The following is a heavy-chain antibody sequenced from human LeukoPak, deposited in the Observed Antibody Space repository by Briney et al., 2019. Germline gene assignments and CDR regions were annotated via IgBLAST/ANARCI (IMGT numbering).Heavy chain of an antibody. D-gene: IGHD6-19*01. V-gene: IGHV3-11*01. CDR2: ISSSGSTI. CDR1: GFTFSNYW. CDR3: AKGPLTEVAGTTWDS. Sequence: GGSLRLSCEGSGFTFSNYWMGWVRQAPGKGLEWVSYISSSGSTIYYADSVKGRFTISRDNAKNTLYLQMNSLRAEDTALYHCAKGPLTEVAGTTWDSWGQGTLVTVSS. J-gene: IGHJ4*02.